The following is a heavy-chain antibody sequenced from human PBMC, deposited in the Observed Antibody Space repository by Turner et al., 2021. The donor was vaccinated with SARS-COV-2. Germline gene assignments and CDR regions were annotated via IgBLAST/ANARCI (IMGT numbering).Heavy chain of an antibody. CDR3: ATKYCSGGSCSYFDY. V-gene: IGHV4-4*02. CDR2: IYHSGNT. D-gene: IGHD2-15*01. Sequence: VPLQESGPGLVTPSGPLSLPCALSGGSISSTNWWSWVRQPPGKGREGIVEIYHSGNTNYTPSLKSRVTISVDKSKNQFSLKLGSATAADTAVYYCATKYCSGGSCSYFDYWGQGTLVTVSS. J-gene: IGHJ4*02. CDR1: GGSISSTNW.